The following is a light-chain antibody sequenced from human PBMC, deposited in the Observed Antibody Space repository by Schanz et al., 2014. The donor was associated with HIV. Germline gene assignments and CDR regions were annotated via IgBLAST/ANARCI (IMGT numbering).Light chain of an antibody. CDR1: QSVSSSY. CDR2: GAS. J-gene: IGKJ1*01. CDR3: HQFSRSPPWT. V-gene: IGKV3-20*01. Sequence: EIVLTQSPGTLSLSPGEGATLSCRASQSVSSSYLAWYRQKPGQAPRLLIYGASSRATGIPDRFSGSGSGRDFTLSISRLEPEDFAVYYCHQFSRSPPWTFGQGTKVEI.